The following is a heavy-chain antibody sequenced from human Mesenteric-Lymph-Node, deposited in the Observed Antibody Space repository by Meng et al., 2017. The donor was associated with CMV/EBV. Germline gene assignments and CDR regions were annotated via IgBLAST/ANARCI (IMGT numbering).Heavy chain of an antibody. Sequence: GGSLRLSCAASGFTFSSYEMNWVRQAPGKGLEWVAVISYDGSNKYYADSVKGRFTISRDNSKNTLYLQMNSLRAEDTAVYYCAYGMDVWGQGTTVTVSS. CDR1: GFTFSSYE. CDR2: ISYDGSNK. J-gene: IGHJ6*02. CDR3: AYGMDV. V-gene: IGHV3-30-3*01.